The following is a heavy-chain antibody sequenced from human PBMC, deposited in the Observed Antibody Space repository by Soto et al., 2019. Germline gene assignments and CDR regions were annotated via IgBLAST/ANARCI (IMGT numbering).Heavy chain of an antibody. CDR2: MNPNSGNT. D-gene: IGHD3-3*01. J-gene: IGHJ6*02. V-gene: IGHV1-8*01. CDR1: GYTFTSYD. CDR3: AGGRLGYYDFWSGTPHYYYYYGMDV. Sequence: GASVKVSCKASGYTFTSYDINWVRQATGQGLEWMGWMNPNSGNTGYAQKFQGRVTMTRNTSMSTAYMELSSLRSEDTAVYYCAGGRLGYYDFWSGTPHYYYYYGMDVWGQGTTVTVSS.